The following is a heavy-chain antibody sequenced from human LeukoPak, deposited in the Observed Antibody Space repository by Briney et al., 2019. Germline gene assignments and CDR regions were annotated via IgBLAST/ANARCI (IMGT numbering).Heavy chain of an antibody. CDR2: INHSGST. CDR1: GGSFSGYY. Sequence: PSETLSLTCAVYGGSFSGYYWSWIRQPPGKGLEWIGEINHSGSTNYNPSLKSRVTISVDTSKNQFSLKLSSVTAADTAVYYCARGCGIGNWFDPWGQGTLVTVSS. V-gene: IGHV4-34*01. J-gene: IGHJ5*02. D-gene: IGHD1-26*01. CDR3: ARGCGIGNWFDP.